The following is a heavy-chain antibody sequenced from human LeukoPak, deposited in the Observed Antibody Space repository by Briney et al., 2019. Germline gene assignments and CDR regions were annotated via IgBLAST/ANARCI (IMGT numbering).Heavy chain of an antibody. Sequence: SVKVSCKASGGTFSSYAISWVRQAPGQGLEWMGGIIPIFGIANYAQKFQGRVTITADKSTSTAYMELSSLRSEDTAVYYCAIRIAAAGSLDYWGQGTLVTVSS. D-gene: IGHD6-13*01. CDR1: GGTFSSYA. CDR3: AIRIAAAGSLDY. V-gene: IGHV1-69*10. CDR2: IIPIFGIA. J-gene: IGHJ4*02.